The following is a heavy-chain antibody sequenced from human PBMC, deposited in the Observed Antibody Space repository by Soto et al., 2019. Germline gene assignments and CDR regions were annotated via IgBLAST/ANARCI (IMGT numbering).Heavy chain of an antibody. CDR3: ARDLDASGSYYTDY. CDR2: ISPHKGDT. J-gene: IGHJ4*02. D-gene: IGHD3-10*01. V-gene: IGHV1-18*01. CDR1: GYTFSRIG. Sequence: AALTLYCTPSGYTFSRIGIGWVRQAPGQGLEWMGWISPHKGDTYYAQRLQGRLTMTTDTSTSTAYMELRNLRSDDTAVYFCARDLDASGSYYTDYWGQGTLVTVSS.